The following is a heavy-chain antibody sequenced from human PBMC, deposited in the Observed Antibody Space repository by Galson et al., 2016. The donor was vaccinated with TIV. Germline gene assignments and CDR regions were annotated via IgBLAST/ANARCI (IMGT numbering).Heavy chain of an antibody. D-gene: IGHD2-2*02. CDR3: ARSYQLLYFGGMDV. CDR2: ISFDGSDK. V-gene: IGHV3-30-3*01. Sequence: SLRLSCAASGFTFSSYPMHWVRQAPGKGLEWVAYISFDGSDKYYAASVKGRFTISRDSSKNTLYLQMNSLRAEDTAVYYCARSYQLLYFGGMDVWGQGTTVTVSS. J-gene: IGHJ6*02. CDR1: GFTFSSYP.